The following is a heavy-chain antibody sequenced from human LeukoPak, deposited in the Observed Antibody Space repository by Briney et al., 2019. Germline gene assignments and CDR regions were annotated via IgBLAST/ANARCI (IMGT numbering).Heavy chain of an antibody. CDR3: ARSGSYSGPYVY. CDR2: IYTTGST. CDR1: GGSINNYY. Sequence: SETLSLTCTVPGGSINNYYWSWIRQPAGKGLEWIGRIYTTGSTNYNPSLKSRITMSVDTSKNQFSLKLSSVTAADTAVYYCARSGSYSGPYVYWGQGTVVTVSS. D-gene: IGHD1-26*01. V-gene: IGHV4-4*07. J-gene: IGHJ4*02.